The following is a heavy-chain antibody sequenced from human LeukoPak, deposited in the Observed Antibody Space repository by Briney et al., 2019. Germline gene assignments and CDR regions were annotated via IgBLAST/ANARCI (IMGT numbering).Heavy chain of an antibody. J-gene: IGHJ4*02. CDR1: GFTFSSYW. CDR3: ARDLDFWSGYYDY. V-gene: IGHV3-74*01. Sequence: GGSLRLSCAASGFTFSSYWMHWVRQAPGKGPVWVSRINSDGSSTSYADSVKGRFTISRDNAKNTLYLQMNSLRAEDTAVYYCARDLDFWSGYYDYRGQGTLVTVSS. CDR2: INSDGSST. D-gene: IGHD3-3*01.